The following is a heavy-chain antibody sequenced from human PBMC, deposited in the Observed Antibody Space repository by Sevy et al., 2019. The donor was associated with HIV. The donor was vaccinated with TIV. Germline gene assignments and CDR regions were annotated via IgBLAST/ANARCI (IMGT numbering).Heavy chain of an antibody. CDR1: GFTFSSYA. CDR3: ARSRSYYDFWSGYGGYFDY. Sequence: GGSLRLSCAASGFTFSSYAMHWVRQAPGKGLEWVAVISYDGSNKYYADSVKGRSTISRDNSKNTLYLQMNSLRAEDTAVYYCARSRSYYDFWSGYGGYFDYWGQGTLVTVSS. D-gene: IGHD3-3*01. J-gene: IGHJ4*02. V-gene: IGHV3-30-3*01. CDR2: ISYDGSNK.